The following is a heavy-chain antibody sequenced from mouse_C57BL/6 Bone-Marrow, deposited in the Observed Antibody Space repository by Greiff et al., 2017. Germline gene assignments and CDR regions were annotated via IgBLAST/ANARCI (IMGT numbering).Heavy chain of an antibody. CDR2: ISNGGGST. J-gene: IGHJ4*01. V-gene: IGHV5-12*01. Sequence: DVQLVESGGGLVQPGGSLKLSCAASGFTFSDYYMYWVRQTPEKRLEWVAYISNGGGSTYYTDTVKSRFTISRDNAKNNLYLQMSRLKSEDTAMYYCASRGWVLEECYYAMDYWGQGTSVTVSS. CDR3: ASRGWVLEECYYAMDY. CDR1: GFTFSDYY. D-gene: IGHD2-3*01.